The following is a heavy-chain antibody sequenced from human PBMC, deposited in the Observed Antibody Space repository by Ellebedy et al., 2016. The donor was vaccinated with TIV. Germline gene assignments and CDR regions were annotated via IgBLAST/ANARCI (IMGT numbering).Heavy chain of an antibody. Sequence: PGGSLRLSCAASGFTFSDYWMSRVRQAPGKGLEWVANIKQDGSEKWYVDSVKGRFTISRDNAKNSVYLQMNSLRVEDTAVYYCARDRCQEGTNYLCRRGLDPWGQGTLVTVSS. CDR1: GFTFSDYW. V-gene: IGHV3-7*01. CDR2: IKQDGSEK. D-gene: IGHD1-7*01. J-gene: IGHJ5*02. CDR3: ARDRCQEGTNYLCRRGLDP.